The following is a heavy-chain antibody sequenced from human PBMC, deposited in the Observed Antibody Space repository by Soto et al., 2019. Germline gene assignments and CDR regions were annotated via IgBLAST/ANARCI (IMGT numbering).Heavy chain of an antibody. V-gene: IGHV1-69*13. Sequence: SVKVSCKASGGTFSSYAISWVRQAPGQGLEWMGGIIPIFGTANYAQKFQGRVTITADESTSTAYMELSSLRSEDTAVYYCARRGSCSGGSCHNSCYCGMDVWGQGTTVTVCS. CDR3: ARRGSCSGGSCHNSCYCGMDV. D-gene: IGHD2-15*01. J-gene: IGHJ6*02. CDR2: IIPIFGTA. CDR1: GGTFSSYA.